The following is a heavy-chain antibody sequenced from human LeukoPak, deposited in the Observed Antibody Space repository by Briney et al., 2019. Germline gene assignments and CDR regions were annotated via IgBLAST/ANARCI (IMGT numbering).Heavy chain of an antibody. Sequence: SETLSLTCTVSGGSISSYYWSWIRQPPGKGLEWIGYIYYSGSTNYNPSLKSRVTISVDTPKNQFSLKLSSVTAADTAVYYCARGRRIAAADSYYFDYWGQGTLVTVSS. D-gene: IGHD6-13*01. J-gene: IGHJ4*02. CDR3: ARGRRIAAADSYYFDY. CDR1: GGSISSYY. V-gene: IGHV4-59*12. CDR2: IYYSGST.